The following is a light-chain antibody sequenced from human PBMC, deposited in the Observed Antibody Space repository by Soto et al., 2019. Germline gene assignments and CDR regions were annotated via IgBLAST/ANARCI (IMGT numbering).Light chain of an antibody. CDR1: QSLIHSDGSTY. CDR2: EVS. J-gene: IGKJ1*01. CDR3: MQGTRWPWT. V-gene: IGKV2-30*02. Sequence: DVVMTQSPLSLPVTLGQPASISCRSSQSLIHSDGSTYLSWFQQRPGQSPRRLIYEVSDRDSGVPDRFSGSGSGTDFTLTISRVEAEDVGVYYCMQGTRWPWTFGQGTVVEIK.